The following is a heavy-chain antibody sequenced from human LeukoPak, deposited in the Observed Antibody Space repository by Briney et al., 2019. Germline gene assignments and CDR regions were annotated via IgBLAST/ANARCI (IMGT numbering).Heavy chain of an antibody. D-gene: IGHD3-3*01. CDR2: MNPNSGNT. CDR3: ARGSREWLFWESVAFDI. V-gene: IGHV1-8*03. Sequence: GASVKVSCKASGYTFTSYDINWVRQATGQGLEWMGWMNPNSGNTGYAQKFQGRVTITRNTSISTAYMELSSLRSEDTAVYYCARGSREWLFWESVAFDIWGQGTMVTVSS. J-gene: IGHJ3*02. CDR1: GYTFTSYD.